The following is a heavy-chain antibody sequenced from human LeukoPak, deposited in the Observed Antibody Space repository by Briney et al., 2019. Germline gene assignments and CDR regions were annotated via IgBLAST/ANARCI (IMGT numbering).Heavy chain of an antibody. V-gene: IGHV1-2*06. CDR2: INPNSGDT. J-gene: IGHJ4*02. CDR1: GHTFTGYH. D-gene: IGHD2-2*01. CDR3: ARDYCSSTSCLFDY. Sequence: GASVKVSCKASGHTFTGYHMHWVRQAPGQGLEWMGRINPNSGDTNYAQNFQGRVTMTRDTSISTAYMELSRLRSDDTAVYYCARDYCSSTSCLFDYWGQGTLVTVSS.